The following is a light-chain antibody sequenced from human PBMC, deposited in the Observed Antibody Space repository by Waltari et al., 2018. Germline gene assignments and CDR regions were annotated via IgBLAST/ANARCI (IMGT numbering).Light chain of an antibody. Sequence: QSGLTQPASVSGSPGQSITISCTGTSSDVGPYNLVSWYQQYPGKAPKLMVYEVTKRASGVSDRFSGSKSGNTASLTIYGLQSEDEADYYCCSYAGFGIYVFGTGTKVTVL. CDR1: SSDVGPYNL. CDR3: CSYAGFGIYV. J-gene: IGLJ1*01. CDR2: EVT. V-gene: IGLV2-23*02.